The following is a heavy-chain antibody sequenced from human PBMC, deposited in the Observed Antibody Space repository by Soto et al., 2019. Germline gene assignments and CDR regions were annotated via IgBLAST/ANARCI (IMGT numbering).Heavy chain of an antibody. V-gene: IGHV1-69*01. Sequence: QVQLVQSGAEVKQPGSSVKVSCKASGGTCNTYAISWVRHAPGHGLELMGGIIPIFGIGNDAQKFQGRVTITADESTGTAYMELSIRRSGDTGVYYCARSGITLFGVVSIPPHYYSGLDVWGQGTTVIVS. J-gene: IGHJ6*02. CDR2: IIPIFGIG. CDR3: ARSGITLFGVVSIPPHYYSGLDV. D-gene: IGHD3-3*01. CDR1: GGTCNTYA.